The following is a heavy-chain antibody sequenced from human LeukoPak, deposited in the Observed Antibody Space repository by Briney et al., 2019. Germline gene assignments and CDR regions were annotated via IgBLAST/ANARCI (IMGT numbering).Heavy chain of an antibody. Sequence: GASVKVSCKASRYIFTRYFMHWVRQAPGQGLDWMGIINPSGGSTSYAQKFQGRVTMTRDTSTTTVYMELSSLRSEDAAVYYCARDSADYGDYDYWGEGTLVTVSS. CDR2: INPSGGST. CDR3: ARDSADYGDYDY. V-gene: IGHV1-46*01. J-gene: IGHJ4*02. CDR1: RYIFTRYF. D-gene: IGHD4-17*01.